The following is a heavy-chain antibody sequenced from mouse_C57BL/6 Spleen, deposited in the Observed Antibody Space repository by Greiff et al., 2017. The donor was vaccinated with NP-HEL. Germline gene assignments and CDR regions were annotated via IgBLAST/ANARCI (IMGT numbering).Heavy chain of an antibody. D-gene: IGHD2-3*01. J-gene: IGHJ4*01. CDR2: IRHKANGYTT. V-gene: IGHV7-3*01. CDR3: ARYWGYCLDY. CDR1: GFTFTDYY. Sequence: EVMLVESGGGLVQPGGSLSLSCAASGFTFTDYYMSWVRQPPGKALEWLGFIRHKANGYTTDYSASVKARFTISRDNSQSILYLQMNALGAEDSDTDYCARYWGYCLDYWGQGTSVTVSS.